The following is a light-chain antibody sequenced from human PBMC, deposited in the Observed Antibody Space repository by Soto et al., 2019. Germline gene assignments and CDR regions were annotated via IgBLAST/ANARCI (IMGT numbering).Light chain of an antibody. J-gene: IGLJ1*01. CDR2: KVS. CDR3: SSYAGSNKNV. CDR1: SSDVGGYNY. V-gene: IGLV2-8*01. Sequence: QSVLTQPPSASGSPGQSVTISCTGTSSDVGGYNYVSWYQQHPGKAPKLMIYKVSKRPSGVPDRFSGSKSGNTASLTVSGHQAEDEADYYCSSYAGSNKNVFGTGTKVTVL.